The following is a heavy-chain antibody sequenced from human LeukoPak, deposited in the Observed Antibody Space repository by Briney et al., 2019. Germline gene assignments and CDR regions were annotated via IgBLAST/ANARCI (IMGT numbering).Heavy chain of an antibody. CDR2: IYYTGTT. CDR3: ARTVGTHRFDY. Sequence: ASETLSLTCTVSGGSISSSNYYWGWIRQPPGERREWIGTIYYTGTTYYNPSLQSRVIISVDTSKNQFSLNLSSVTAPDTALYYCARTVGTHRFDYWGQGVLVTVSS. V-gene: IGHV4-39*01. D-gene: IGHD4-23*01. J-gene: IGHJ4*02. CDR1: GGSISSSNYY.